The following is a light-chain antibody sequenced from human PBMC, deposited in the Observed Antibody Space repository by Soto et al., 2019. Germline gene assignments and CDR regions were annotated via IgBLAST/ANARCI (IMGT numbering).Light chain of an antibody. CDR2: AAS. CDR1: QGINNF. CDR3: QKYNSALWT. Sequence: DIQMTQSPSSLSASVGDRVTITCRASQGINNFLAWYQQKPGKVPKLLIYAASTLLSGVPSRFSGSGSGTDFTLTISSLQPEDVSTYYCQKYNSALWTFGQWTKVEIK. V-gene: IGKV1-27*01. J-gene: IGKJ1*01.